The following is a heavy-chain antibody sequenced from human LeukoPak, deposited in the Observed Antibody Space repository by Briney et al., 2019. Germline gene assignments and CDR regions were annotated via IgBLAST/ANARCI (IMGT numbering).Heavy chain of an antibody. Sequence: GGSLRLSCAASGFTFDHYAMHWVRQAPGKGLEWVSLITGDAGITYYADSVKGRFSISRDNSKNTLFLLMNSLTAEDTAMYYCTRTFLSGDGYKVGYFDYWGQGTLVTVSS. CDR3: TRTFLSGDGYKVGYFDY. CDR1: GFTFDHYA. CDR2: ITGDAGIT. D-gene: IGHD5-24*01. J-gene: IGHJ4*02. V-gene: IGHV3-43*02.